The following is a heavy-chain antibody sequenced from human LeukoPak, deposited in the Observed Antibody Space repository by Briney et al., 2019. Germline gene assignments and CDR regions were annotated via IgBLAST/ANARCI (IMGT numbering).Heavy chain of an antibody. D-gene: IGHD2-15*01. CDR3: ATRDVVVAATKHDY. J-gene: IGHJ4*02. V-gene: IGHV1-2*02. Sequence: ASVKVSRKSSGYTFTGYYMHWVRQAPGQGLEWMGWINPNSGGTNYAQKFQGRVTMTRDTSISTAYMELSRLRSDDTAVYYCATRDVVVAATKHDYWGQGTLVTVSS. CDR1: GYTFTGYY. CDR2: INPNSGGT.